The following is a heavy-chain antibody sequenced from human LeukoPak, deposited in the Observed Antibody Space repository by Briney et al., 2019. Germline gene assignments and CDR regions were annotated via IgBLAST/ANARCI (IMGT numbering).Heavy chain of an antibody. CDR2: ISYDGSNK. CDR1: GFTFSSYA. Sequence: PGRSLRLSCAASGFTFSSYAMHWVRQAPGKGLEWVAVISYDGSNKYYADSVKGRFTISRDNSKNTLYLQMNSLRAEDTAVYYCARDGTSILTGYFDYWGQGTLSPSPQ. D-gene: IGHD3-9*01. CDR3: ARDGTSILTGYFDY. J-gene: IGHJ4*02. V-gene: IGHV3-30*04.